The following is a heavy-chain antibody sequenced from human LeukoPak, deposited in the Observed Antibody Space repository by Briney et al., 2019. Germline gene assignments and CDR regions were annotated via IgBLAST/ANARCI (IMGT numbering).Heavy chain of an antibody. CDR2: ISWNSGSI. CDR1: GFTFDDYA. V-gene: IGHV3-9*01. Sequence: GRSLRLSCAASGFTFDDYAMHWVRQAPGKGLEWVSGISWNSGSIGYADSVKGRFTISRDNAKNSLYLQMNSLRAEDTALYYCAKDSDYYFDYWGQGTLVTVSS. CDR3: AKDSDYYFDY. D-gene: IGHD3-3*01. J-gene: IGHJ4*02.